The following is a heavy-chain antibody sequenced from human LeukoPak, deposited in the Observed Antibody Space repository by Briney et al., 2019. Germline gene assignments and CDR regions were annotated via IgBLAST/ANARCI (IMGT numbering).Heavy chain of an antibody. CDR2: IYYSGST. Sequence: SETLSLTCTVSGGSISSYSWSWIRQPPGKGLEWIGYIYYSGSTNYNPSLKSRVTISVETSKNEFFLKLSSVTAADTAVYYCARDRAYFDYWGQGTLVTVSS. CDR1: GGSISSYS. V-gene: IGHV4-59*01. J-gene: IGHJ4*02. D-gene: IGHD3-10*01. CDR3: ARDRAYFDY.